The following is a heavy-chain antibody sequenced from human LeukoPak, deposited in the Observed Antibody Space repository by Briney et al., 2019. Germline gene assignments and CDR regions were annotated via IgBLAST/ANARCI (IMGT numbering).Heavy chain of an antibody. CDR1: GYTFTGYY. V-gene: IGHV1-2*02. CDR3: ARDKEWLRLPGVQYGMDV. CDR2: INPNSGGT. D-gene: IGHD5-12*01. J-gene: IGHJ6*02. Sequence: EASVKVSCKASGYTFTGYYMHWVRQAPGQGLGWMGWINPNSGGTNYAQKFQGRVTMTRDTSISTAYMELSRLRSDDTAVYYCARDKEWLRLPGVQYGMDVWGQGTTVTVSS.